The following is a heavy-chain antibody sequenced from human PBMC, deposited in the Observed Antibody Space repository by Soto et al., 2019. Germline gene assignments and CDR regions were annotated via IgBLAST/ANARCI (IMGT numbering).Heavy chain of an antibody. CDR2: TYYRSRWYN. CDR1: GDSVSSSSVT. Sequence: PSQTLSLTCDISGDSVSSSSVTWNWIRQSPSRGLEWLGRTYYRSRWYNDYAESVKSRIIINPDTSKNQFSLHLNSVTPDDTAVYYCVRLIGNSLLDFWGQGTLVTGSS. J-gene: IGHJ4*02. D-gene: IGHD1-26*01. V-gene: IGHV6-1*01. CDR3: VRLIGNSLLDF.